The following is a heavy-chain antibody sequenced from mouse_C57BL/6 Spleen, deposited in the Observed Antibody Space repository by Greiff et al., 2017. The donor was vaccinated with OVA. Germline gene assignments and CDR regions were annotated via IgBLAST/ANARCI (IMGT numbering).Heavy chain of an antibody. J-gene: IGHJ2*01. CDR1: GYTFTSYW. Sequence: QVQLKQPGAELVMPGASVKLSCKASGYTFTSYWMHWVKQRPGQGLEWIGEIDPSDSYTNYNQKFKGKSTLTVDKSSSTAYMQLSSLTSEDSAVYYCARGAYGNPYFDYWGQGTTLTVSS. D-gene: IGHD2-1*01. V-gene: IGHV1-69*01. CDR3: ARGAYGNPYFDY. CDR2: IDPSDSYT.